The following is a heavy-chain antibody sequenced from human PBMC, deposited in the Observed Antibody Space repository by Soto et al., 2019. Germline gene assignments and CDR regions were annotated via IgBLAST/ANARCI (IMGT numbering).Heavy chain of an antibody. Sequence: SVKVSCKASGGTFSSYAISWVRQASGQGLEWMGGIIPIFGTANYAQKFQGRVTITADESTSTAYMELSSLRSEDTAVYYCARGVRDFVYWYFDLWGRGTLVTVSS. CDR2: IIPIFGTA. CDR1: GGTFSSYA. V-gene: IGHV1-69*13. D-gene: IGHD2-15*01. CDR3: ARGVRDFVYWYFDL. J-gene: IGHJ2*01.